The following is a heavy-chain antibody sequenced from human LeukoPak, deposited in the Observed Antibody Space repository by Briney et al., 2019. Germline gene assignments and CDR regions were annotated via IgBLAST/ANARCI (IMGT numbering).Heavy chain of an antibody. Sequence: PGGSLRPSCAASGFTFRNYGMHWVRQAPGKGLEWVALIWYDGSNKYYADSVKGRFTISRDNSNNTLYLQISSLRPEDTAMYYCAKGPAVLAADFDYWGQGTLITVSS. J-gene: IGHJ4*02. CDR2: IWYDGSNK. CDR3: AKGPAVLAADFDY. V-gene: IGHV3-33*06. D-gene: IGHD6-13*01. CDR1: GFTFRNYG.